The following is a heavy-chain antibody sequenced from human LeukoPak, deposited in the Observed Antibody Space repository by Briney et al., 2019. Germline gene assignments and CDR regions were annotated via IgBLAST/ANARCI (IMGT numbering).Heavy chain of an antibody. J-gene: IGHJ4*02. CDR1: GGSISSGGYS. V-gene: IGHV4-30-2*01. CDR2: IYHSGST. Sequence: SETLSLTCAVSGGSISSGGYSWSWIRQPPGKGLEWIGYIYHSGSTYYNPSLKSRVTISVDRSKNQFSLKLSSVTAAGTAVYYCARGSAGIDYWGQGTLVTVSS. CDR3: ARGSAGIDY.